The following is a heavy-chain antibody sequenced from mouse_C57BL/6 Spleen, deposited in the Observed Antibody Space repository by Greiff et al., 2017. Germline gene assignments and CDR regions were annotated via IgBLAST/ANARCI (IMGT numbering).Heavy chain of an antibody. D-gene: IGHD2-4*01. J-gene: IGHJ4*01. CDR2: INYDGSST. CDR1: GFTFSDYY. CDR3: ARGEDYDGAMDD. Sequence: EVKVVESEGGLVQPGSSMKLSCTASGFTFSDYYMAWVRQVPEKGLEWVANINYDGSSTYYLDSLKSRYIISRDNAKNILYLQMSSLKSEDTATYYCARGEDYDGAMDDWGQGTSVTVSS. V-gene: IGHV5-16*01.